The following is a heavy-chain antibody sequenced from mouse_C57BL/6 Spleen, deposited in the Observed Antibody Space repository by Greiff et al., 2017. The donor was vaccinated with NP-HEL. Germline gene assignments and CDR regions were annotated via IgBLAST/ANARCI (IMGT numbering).Heavy chain of an antibody. V-gene: IGHV1-15*01. CDR1: GYTFTDYE. CDR2: IDPETGGT. CDR3: TRRYGSSYDYAIDY. Sequence: QVQLKQSGAELVRPGASVTLSCKASGYTFTDYEMHWVKQTPVHGLEWIGAIDPETGGTAYNQKFKGKAILTADKSSSTAYMELRSLTSEDSAVYYCTRRYGSSYDYAIDYWGQGTSVTVSS. J-gene: IGHJ4*01. D-gene: IGHD1-1*01.